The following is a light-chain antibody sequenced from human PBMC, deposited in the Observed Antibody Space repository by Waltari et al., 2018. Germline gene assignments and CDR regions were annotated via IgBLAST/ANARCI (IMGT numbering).Light chain of an antibody. CDR3: YSKDTDGGSQGK. Sequence: YDLTQPPSVSVSPGKTAAITCSGAGLPKPYHFWYQQKSGQPPVLVMYDDNKRPSGIPGRFSGSSAGTVATLTITGAQVDDEADYYCYSKDTDGGSQGKIGGGTKLTVL. CDR1: GLPKPY. V-gene: IGLV3-10*01. CDR2: DDN. J-gene: IGLJ2*01.